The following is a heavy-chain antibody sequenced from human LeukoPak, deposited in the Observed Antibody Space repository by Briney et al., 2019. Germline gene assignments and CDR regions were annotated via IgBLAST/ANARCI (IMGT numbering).Heavy chain of an antibody. CDR3: ARAGPYGSGSRDY. J-gene: IGHJ4*02. V-gene: IGHV3-48*04. Sequence: PGGSLRLSCTVSGFTFSSYSMHWVRQTPGKGLQWVSYISSTSYTIYYADSVRGRFTISRDNAKNSLYLQMNNLGAEDTAVYYCARAGPYGSGSRDYLGQGTLVTVSS. CDR2: ISSTSYTI. D-gene: IGHD3-10*01. CDR1: GFTFSSYS.